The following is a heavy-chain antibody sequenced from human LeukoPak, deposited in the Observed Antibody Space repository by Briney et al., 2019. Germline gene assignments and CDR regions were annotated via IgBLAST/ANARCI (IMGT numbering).Heavy chain of an antibody. Sequence: ASVKVSCKASGYTFTGYYMHWVRQAPGQGLEWMGRINPNSGGTNYAQKFQGRVTMTRDTSISTAYMELSRLRSDDTAVYYCARENVDTATAEFDYWGQGTLVTVSS. V-gene: IGHV1-2*06. CDR3: ARENVDTATAEFDY. CDR2: INPNSGGT. D-gene: IGHD5-18*01. J-gene: IGHJ4*02. CDR1: GYTFTGYY.